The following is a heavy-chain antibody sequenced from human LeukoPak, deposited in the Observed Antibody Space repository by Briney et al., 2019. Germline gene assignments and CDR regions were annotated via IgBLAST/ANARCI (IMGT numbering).Heavy chain of an antibody. CDR1: GYSISSGYY. V-gene: IGHV4-38-2*02. J-gene: IGHJ5*02. Sequence: PSETLSLTCTVSGYSISSGYYWGWIRQPPGKGLEWIGSIYHSGSTYYNPSLKSRVTISVDTSKNQFSLKLSSVTAADTAVYYCARQNSSSDWFDPWGQRTLVTVSS. D-gene: IGHD6-6*01. CDR3: ARQNSSSDWFDP. CDR2: IYHSGST.